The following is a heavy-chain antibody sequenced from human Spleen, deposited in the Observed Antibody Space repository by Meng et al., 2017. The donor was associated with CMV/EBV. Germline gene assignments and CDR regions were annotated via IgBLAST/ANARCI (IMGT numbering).Heavy chain of an antibody. CDR1: GFTFSSYA. CDR2: ISGSGGST. CDR3: AKDSFDYYYYGMDV. Sequence: GGSLRLSCAASGFTFSSYAMSWVRQAPGKGLEWVSAISGSGGSTYYADSVKGRFTISRDNSKNTLYLQMNSLRAEDTAVYYCAKDSFDYYYYGMDVWGQGTTVTVSS. J-gene: IGHJ6*02. V-gene: IGHV3-23*01.